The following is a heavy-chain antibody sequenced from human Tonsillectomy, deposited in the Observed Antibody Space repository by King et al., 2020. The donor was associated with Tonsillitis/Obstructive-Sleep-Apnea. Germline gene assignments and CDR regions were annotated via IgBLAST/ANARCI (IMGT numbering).Heavy chain of an antibody. CDR2: IKSKTDGGTT. CDR1: GFTFSNAW. V-gene: IGHV3-15*01. D-gene: IGHD3-3*01. Sequence: EVQLVESGGGLVKPGGSLRLSCAASGFTFSNAWMSWVRQAPGKGLEWVGRIKSKTDGGTTDYAAPVKGRFTISRDDSKNTLYLQMNSLKTEDTAVYYCTTYFTIVGVAPDYYYYYMDVWGKGTTVTVSS. CDR3: TTYFTIVGVAPDYYYYYMDV. J-gene: IGHJ6*03.